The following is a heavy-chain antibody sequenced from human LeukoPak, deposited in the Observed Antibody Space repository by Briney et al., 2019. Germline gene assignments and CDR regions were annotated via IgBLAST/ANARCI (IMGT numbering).Heavy chain of an antibody. CDR2: MNPDGGRG. V-gene: IGHV3-7*01. J-gene: IGHJ4*02. CDR1: GFTFTTSW. D-gene: IGHD5-24*01. Sequence: PGGSLRLSRAASGFTFTTSWMSWVRQAPGKGLGWVADMNPDGGRGVYVDSVKGRFTISRDNAKKSQYLQIDSLRAEDTALYYCATHNYWAFDHWGQGALITVSS. CDR3: ATHNYWAFDH.